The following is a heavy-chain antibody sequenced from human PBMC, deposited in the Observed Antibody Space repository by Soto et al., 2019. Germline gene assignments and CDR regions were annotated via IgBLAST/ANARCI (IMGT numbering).Heavy chain of an antibody. J-gene: IGHJ6*02. CDR3: ARGGGYSGYVDYYGMDV. D-gene: IGHD5-12*01. CDR2: ISSSSSYI. CDR1: GFTFSSYS. V-gene: IGHV3-21*01. Sequence: EVQLVESGGGLVKPGGSLRLSCVVSGFTFSSYSMNWVRQAPGKGLEWVASISSSSSYIYYADSVKGRFTISRDNAKNSLYLQMNSLRAEDTAVYYCARGGGYSGYVDYYGMDVWGQGTTVTVSS.